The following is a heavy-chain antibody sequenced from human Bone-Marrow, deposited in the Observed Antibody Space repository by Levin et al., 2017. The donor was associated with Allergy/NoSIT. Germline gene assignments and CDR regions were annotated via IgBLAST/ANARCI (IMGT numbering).Heavy chain of an antibody. CDR3: ARGDCYSGSCYGPDWLDP. D-gene: IGHD2/OR15-2a*01. J-gene: IGHJ5*02. CDR1: GYTFTSYN. Sequence: SGESLKISCKTSGYTFTSYNVYWVRQAPGQGLEWMGYINPNSGNTGYAQKFQGRVSMTRNSSISTAYMELSGLKFEDTAIYYCARGDCYSGSCYGPDWLDPWGQGTQVTVSS. CDR2: INPNSGNT. V-gene: IGHV1-8*01.